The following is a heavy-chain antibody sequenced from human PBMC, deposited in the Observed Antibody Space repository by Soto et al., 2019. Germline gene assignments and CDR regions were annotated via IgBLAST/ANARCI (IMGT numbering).Heavy chain of an antibody. Sequence: EVQLVNSGGGLVQPGGSLRLSCVASGFTFSTYVMHWVRQAPGKGLEYVSVISSNGNSKFYADSVKGRFTISRDNSKNTLSLEMGSLRAEDTAVYYCARGGYCSGGNCYSILRPWYFDLWGRGALVTVSS. D-gene: IGHD2-15*01. J-gene: IGHJ2*01. CDR2: ISSNGNSK. CDR3: ARGGYCSGGNCYSILRPWYFDL. V-gene: IGHV3-64*07. CDR1: GFTFSTYV.